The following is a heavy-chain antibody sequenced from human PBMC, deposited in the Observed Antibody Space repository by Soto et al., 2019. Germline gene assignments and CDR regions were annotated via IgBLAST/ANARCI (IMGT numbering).Heavy chain of an antibody. V-gene: IGHV4-4*02. J-gene: IGHJ4*02. CDR2: SHQSVNT. CDR3: ATRYSSRFY. D-gene: IGHD6-13*01. Sequence: QVQLQESGPGLVKPSGTLSLTCAVSGVSISSHDWWTWVRQPPGKGLEWIGESHQSVNTNYNSSLESRVTIAVNKSKNYFSLKLISVTVADTAGYYGATRYSSRFYWGQGTLVTVSS. CDR1: GVSISSHDW.